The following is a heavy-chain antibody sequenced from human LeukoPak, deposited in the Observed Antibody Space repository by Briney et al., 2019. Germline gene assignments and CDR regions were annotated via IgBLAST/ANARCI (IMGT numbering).Heavy chain of an antibody. CDR1: GFTVSSNY. Sequence: PGGSLSLSCGASGFTVSSNYMSWLRQAPGEGGEWVSYISRSGSTIYYADSVKGRFTISRDNAKNSLYLQMNSLRAEDTAVYYCARDAYYYDSSGYFDYWGQGTLVTVSS. CDR2: ISRSGSTI. V-gene: IGHV3-11*01. D-gene: IGHD3-22*01. J-gene: IGHJ4*02. CDR3: ARDAYYYDSSGYFDY.